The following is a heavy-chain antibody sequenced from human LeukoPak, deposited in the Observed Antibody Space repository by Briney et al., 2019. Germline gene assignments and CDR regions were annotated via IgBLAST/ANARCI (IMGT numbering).Heavy chain of an antibody. D-gene: IGHD4-11*01. CDR1: GFTFDDYA. J-gene: IGHJ3*02. CDR2: ISWNSGSM. Sequence: GGSLRLSCAASGFTFDDYAMHWVRQAPGKGLEWVSGISWNSGSMGYADSVKGRFTISRDNAKNSLYLQMNSLRAEDTALYYCAKDTGSNPSDAFDIWGQGTMVTVSS. CDR3: AKDTGSNPSDAFDI. V-gene: IGHV3-9*01.